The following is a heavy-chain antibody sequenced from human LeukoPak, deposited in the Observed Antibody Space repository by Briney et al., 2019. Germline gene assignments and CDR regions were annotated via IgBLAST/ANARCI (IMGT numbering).Heavy chain of an antibody. Sequence: GESLKIPCKGSGYSFTSYWIGWVRQMPGKGLEWMGIIYPGDSDTRYSPSFQGQVTISADKSISTAYLQWSSLKASDTAMYYCARHRKGHGSGRAMDYWGQGTLVTVSS. V-gene: IGHV5-51*01. J-gene: IGHJ4*02. D-gene: IGHD3-10*01. CDR2: IYPGDSDT. CDR1: GYSFTSYW. CDR3: ARHRKGHGSGRAMDY.